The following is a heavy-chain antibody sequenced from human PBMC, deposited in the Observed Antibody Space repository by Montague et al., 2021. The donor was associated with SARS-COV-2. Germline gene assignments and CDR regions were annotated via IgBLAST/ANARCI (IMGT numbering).Heavy chain of an antibody. CDR1: GGSISSGSYY. CDR2: IYTSGST. Sequence: TLSLTCTVSGGSISSGSYYWSWIRQPAGKGLEWIGRIYTSGSTNYNPSLKSRVTISVDTSKNQFSLKLSSVTAADTAVYYCASEQIVVVTAAPYYYYGMDVWGQGTTVTVSS. D-gene: IGHD2-2*01. CDR3: ASEQIVVVTAAPYYYYGMDV. V-gene: IGHV4-61*02. J-gene: IGHJ6*02.